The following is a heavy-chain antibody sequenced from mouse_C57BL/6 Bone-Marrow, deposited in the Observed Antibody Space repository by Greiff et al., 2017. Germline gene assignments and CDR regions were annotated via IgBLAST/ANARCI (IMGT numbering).Heavy chain of an antibody. V-gene: IGHV14-3*01. Sequence: VQLQQSVAELVRPGASVKLSCTASGFNIKNTYMHWVKQRPEQGLEWIGRIDPANGNTKYDPKFQGKATITADTSSNTAYLQLSSLTSEDTAIYYCARRGIYCDYDYYFDYWGQGTTLTVSS. CDR3: ARRGIYCDYDYYFDY. CDR1: GFNIKNTY. J-gene: IGHJ2*01. CDR2: IDPANGNT. D-gene: IGHD2-4*01.